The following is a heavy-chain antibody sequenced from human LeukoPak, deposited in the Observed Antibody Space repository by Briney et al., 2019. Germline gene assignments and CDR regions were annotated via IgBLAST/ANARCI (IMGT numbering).Heavy chain of an antibody. Sequence: GGSLRLSCAASGFTVSSNYMNWVRQAPGKGLEWVSSISSTTNYIYYPDSVKGRFTISRDNAKNSLYLQMNSLRAEDTAVYYCARVAYCSSSTCRNYFDYWGQGTLVTVSS. CDR1: GFTVSSNY. CDR3: ARVAYCSSSTCRNYFDY. CDR2: ISSTTNYI. J-gene: IGHJ4*02. D-gene: IGHD2-2*01. V-gene: IGHV3-21*01.